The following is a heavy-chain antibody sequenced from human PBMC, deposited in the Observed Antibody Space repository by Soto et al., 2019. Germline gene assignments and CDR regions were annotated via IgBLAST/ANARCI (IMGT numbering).Heavy chain of an antibody. CDR3: TLNHCAGGGCYDRDY. CDR2: ISSGGSP. J-gene: IGHJ1*01. CDR1: DESVTSPGNY. V-gene: IGHV4-31*11. Sequence: VQLQESGPGLVKPSQTLSLTCAVSDESVTSPGNYWNWIRQRPDTGLEWIGYISSGGSPFYNPSLQSRVSLSLDTSNNLFSLPLNSVTAADTAVYYCTLNHCAGGGCYDRDYWGQGTRVPVSS. D-gene: IGHD1-26*01.